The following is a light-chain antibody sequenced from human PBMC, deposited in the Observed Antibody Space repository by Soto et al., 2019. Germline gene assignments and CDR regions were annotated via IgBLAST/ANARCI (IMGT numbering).Light chain of an antibody. CDR2: AAS. V-gene: IGKV1-39*01. CDR3: QQSYSSPPYT. Sequence: DIQMTQSPSSLSASVGDRVTITCRASQSISTYLNWYQHKPGNSPKLLIYAASSLQSGVPSRFRGSGSWADFTLTISSLQPEDFATYYCQQSYSSPPYTFGQGTKLEIK. CDR1: QSISTY. J-gene: IGKJ2*01.